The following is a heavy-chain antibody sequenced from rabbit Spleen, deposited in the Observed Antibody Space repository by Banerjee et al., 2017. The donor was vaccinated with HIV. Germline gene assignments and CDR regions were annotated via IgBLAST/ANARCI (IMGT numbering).Heavy chain of an antibody. D-gene: IGHD2-1*01. V-gene: IGHV1S45*01. Sequence: QEQLEESGGDLVKPGASLTLTCTASGFSFSSSYYMCWVRQAPGKGLEWIGCIYTGSGSTWYASWVNGRFTISRTSSTTVTLRMTSLTAADRATYFCARDLVGVIGWNFYLWGPGTLVTVS. J-gene: IGHJ4*01. CDR3: ARDLVGVIGWNFYL. CDR2: IYTGSGST. CDR1: GFSFSSSYY.